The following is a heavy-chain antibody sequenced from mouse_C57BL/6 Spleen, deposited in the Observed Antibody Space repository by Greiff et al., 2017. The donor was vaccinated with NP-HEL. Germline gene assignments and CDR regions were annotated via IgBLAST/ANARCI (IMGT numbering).Heavy chain of an antibody. Sequence: QVQLQQPGAELVKPGASVKMSCKASGYTFTSYWITWVKQRPGQGLEWIGDIYPGSGSTNYNEKFKSKATLTVDTSSSTSYMQLSSLTSEDSAGYYCARRALYRAMDYLGQGSSVTVSS. D-gene: IGHD1-3*01. J-gene: IGHJ4*01. CDR3: ARRALYRAMDY. CDR1: GYTFTSYW. CDR2: IYPGSGST. V-gene: IGHV1-55*01.